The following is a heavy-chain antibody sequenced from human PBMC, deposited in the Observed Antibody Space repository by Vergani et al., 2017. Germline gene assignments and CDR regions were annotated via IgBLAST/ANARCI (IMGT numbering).Heavy chain of an antibody. CDR1: GFTFSSYA. J-gene: IGHJ6*04. D-gene: IGHD6-6*01. CDR2: ISGSGGST. V-gene: IGHV3-23*04. Sequence: VQLVESGGGLVKPGGSLRLSCAASGFTFSSYAMSWVRQAPGKGLEWVSAISGSGGSTYYADSVKGRFTISRDNSKNTLYLQMNSLRAEDTAVYYCAKEGSIAARFYYYGMDVWGKGTTVTVSS. CDR3: AKEGSIAARFYYYGMDV.